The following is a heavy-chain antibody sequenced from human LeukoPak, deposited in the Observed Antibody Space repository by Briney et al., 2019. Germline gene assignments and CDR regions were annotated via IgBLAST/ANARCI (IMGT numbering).Heavy chain of an antibody. V-gene: IGHV4-59*01. Sequence: PSETLSLTCTVSGGSISSYYWNWIRQPPGKGLEWIGYIYYSGSTNYNPSLKSRVAMSVDTSKNQFSLKLNSVTAADTAVYYCARGGSSWYDGIDYWGQGTLVIVSS. J-gene: IGHJ4*02. CDR1: GGSISSYY. CDR2: IYYSGST. CDR3: ARGGSSWYDGIDY. D-gene: IGHD6-13*01.